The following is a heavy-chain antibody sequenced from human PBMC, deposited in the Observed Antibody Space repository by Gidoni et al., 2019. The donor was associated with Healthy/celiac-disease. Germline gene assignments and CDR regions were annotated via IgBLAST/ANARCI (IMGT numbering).Heavy chain of an antibody. CDR1: GATFSSYA. D-gene: IGHD3-22*01. J-gene: IGHJ1*01. CDR3: AKNYYDSSGSGYFQH. CDR2: IIPILGIA. Sequence: QVQLVQSGAAVKKPGSSVKVSCKASGATFSSYAISWVRQAPGQGLEWMGRIIPILGIANYAQQCQGRVTITADKSTSTAYMELSSLRSEDTAVYYCAKNYYDSSGSGYFQHWGQGTLVTVSS. V-gene: IGHV1-69*04.